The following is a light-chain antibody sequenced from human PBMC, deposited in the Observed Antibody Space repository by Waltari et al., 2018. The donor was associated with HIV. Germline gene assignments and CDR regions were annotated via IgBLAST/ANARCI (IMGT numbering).Light chain of an antibody. V-gene: IGKV1-5*03. CDR3: QHYNTYPEGFS. CDR1: QSVGTS. J-gene: IGKJ3*01. Sequence: IQLTQSPSTLSASVGDRVTIPCRASQSVGTSLAWYQQTPGKAPKLLMSSVSTLQSGVPSRFRGSGSGTDFSLVISSLQPDDFATYYCQHYNTYPEGFSLGPGTRVEFK. CDR2: SVS.